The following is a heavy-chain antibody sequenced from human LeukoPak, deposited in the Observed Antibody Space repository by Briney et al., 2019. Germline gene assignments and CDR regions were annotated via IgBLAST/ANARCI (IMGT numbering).Heavy chain of an antibody. CDR3: AKRAWRNEDPSRWYYFDN. V-gene: IGHV3-23*01. Sequence: QAGGSLRLSCAASGFTFSSYAMSWVRQAPGKGLEWVSAISGSGVNTYYADSVKGRFTISRDKSKNTLYLQMNSLRAEDTALYYCAKRAWRNEDPSRWYYFDNWGQGTLVTVSS. CDR1: GFTFSSYA. CDR2: ISGSGVNT. D-gene: IGHD6-13*01. J-gene: IGHJ4*02.